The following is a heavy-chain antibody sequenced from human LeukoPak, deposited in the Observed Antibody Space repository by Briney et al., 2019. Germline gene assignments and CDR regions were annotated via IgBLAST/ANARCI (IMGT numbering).Heavy chain of an antibody. V-gene: IGHV1-2*02. D-gene: IGHD7-27*01. CDR1: GYTFTGYY. J-gene: IGHJ6*03. CDR3: ARVSIWGGYYMDV. CDR2: INPNSGGT. Sequence: ASVEVSCKASGYTFTGYYMHWVRQAPGQGLEWMGWINPNSGGTNYAQKLQGRVSMTIGTSTSTGYMELRSLRSDDTAVYYCARVSIWGGYYMDVWGKGTTVTVSS.